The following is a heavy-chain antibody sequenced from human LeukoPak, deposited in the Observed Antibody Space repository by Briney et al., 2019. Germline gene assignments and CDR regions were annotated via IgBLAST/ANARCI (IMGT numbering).Heavy chain of an antibody. CDR2: ISGSGGST. D-gene: IGHD2-21*01. J-gene: IGHJ4*02. Sequence: GGSLRLSCAASGFTSSSYAMSWVRQAPGKGLEWVSAISGSGGSTYYADSVKGRFTISRDNSKNTLYLQMNSLRAEDTAVYYCAKIAEAVSSNYYFDYWGQGTLVTVSS. CDR3: AKIAEAVSSNYYFDY. V-gene: IGHV3-23*01. CDR1: GFTSSSYA.